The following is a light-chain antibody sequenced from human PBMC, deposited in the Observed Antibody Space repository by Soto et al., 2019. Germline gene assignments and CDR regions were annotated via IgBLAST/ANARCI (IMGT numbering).Light chain of an antibody. V-gene: IGKV1-39*01. CDR1: QSISSY. Sequence: IQMTQSPSSLSASVGDRVTITCRASQSISSYLHWYQQKPGKAPKLLIYAASSLQSGVPSRFSGSGSGTDFTLTISSLQPEDFATYYCQQSYSILRTFGQGTKVEIK. CDR2: AAS. J-gene: IGKJ1*01. CDR3: QQSYSILRT.